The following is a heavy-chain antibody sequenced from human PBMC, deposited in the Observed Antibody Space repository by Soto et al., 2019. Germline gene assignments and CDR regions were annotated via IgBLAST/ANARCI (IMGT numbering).Heavy chain of an antibody. CDR2: IYHSGRT. CDR1: GDSITSDTW. Sequence: QVQLQESGPGLVKPSGTLSLTCSVSGDSITSDTWWSWVRQSPGKGLEWIGEIYHSGRTHYIPSLKSRVIISVDTSKNDFSLTLSSVTAADTAVYYCTANGYYSLDYWGQGSLVTVSS. CDR3: TANGYYSLDY. V-gene: IGHV4-4*02. D-gene: IGHD5-12*01. J-gene: IGHJ4*02.